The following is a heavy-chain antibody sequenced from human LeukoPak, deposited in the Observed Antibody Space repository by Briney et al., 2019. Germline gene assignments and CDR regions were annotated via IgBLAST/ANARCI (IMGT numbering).Heavy chain of an antibody. CDR2: IYYSGNT. J-gene: IGHJ4*02. Sequence: SETLSLTCSVSGGSISSHYWSWIRQPPGKGPEWIGYIYYSGNTNYNPSLKSRVTISIDTSKNQFSLKLSSVTAADTAVYYCARVGSGSFDYWGQGTPVTVSS. CDR3: ARVGSGSFDY. V-gene: IGHV4-59*11. CDR1: GGSISSHY. D-gene: IGHD1-26*01.